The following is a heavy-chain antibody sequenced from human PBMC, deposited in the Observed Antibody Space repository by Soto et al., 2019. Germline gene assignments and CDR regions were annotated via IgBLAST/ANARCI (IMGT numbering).Heavy chain of an antibody. CDR1: GYSFTSYW. Sequence: EVQLVQSGAEVKKPGESLRISCKGSGYSFTSYWISWVRQMPGKGLEWMGRIDPSDSYTNYSPSFQGHVTISADKSISTAYLQWSSLKASDTAMYYCASNEWVRGVGKDNWFDPWGQGTLVTVSS. D-gene: IGHD3-10*01. CDR2: IDPSDSYT. CDR3: ASNEWVRGVGKDNWFDP. J-gene: IGHJ5*02. V-gene: IGHV5-10-1*01.